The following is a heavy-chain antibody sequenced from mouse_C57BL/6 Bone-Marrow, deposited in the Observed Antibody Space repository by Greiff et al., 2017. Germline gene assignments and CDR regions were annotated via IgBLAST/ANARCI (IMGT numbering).Heavy chain of an antibody. CDR2: IHPNSGST. J-gene: IGHJ3*01. D-gene: IGHD4-1*01. V-gene: IGHV1-64*01. CDR1: GYTFTSYW. CDR3: ARGKLAWFAY. Sequence: QVQLKQPGAELVKPGASVKLSCKASGYTFTSYWMHWVKQRPGQGLERIGMIHPNSGSTNYNEKFKSKATLTVDKSSSTAYMQLSSLTSEDSAVYYCARGKLAWFAYWGQGTLVTVSA.